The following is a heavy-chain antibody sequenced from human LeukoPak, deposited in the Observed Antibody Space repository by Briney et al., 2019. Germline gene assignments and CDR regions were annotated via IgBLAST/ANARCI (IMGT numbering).Heavy chain of an antibody. CDR3: ARERGDGYNSGLRYFDY. CDR2: ISFDGGKK. D-gene: IGHD1-1*01. J-gene: IGHJ4*02. V-gene: IGHV3-30*04. Sequence: GMSLRLSCAASGFTFSSYAMDWVRQAPGKGLEWVAVISFDGGKKYYAHSVKGRFTISRDNSKNTLYLQMNSLRADDTAVYYCARERGDGYNSGLRYFDYWGQGTLVTVSS. CDR1: GFTFSSYA.